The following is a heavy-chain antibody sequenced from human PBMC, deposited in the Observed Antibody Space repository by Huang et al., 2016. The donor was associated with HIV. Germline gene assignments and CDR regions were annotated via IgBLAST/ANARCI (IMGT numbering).Heavy chain of an antibody. CDR1: GYTFTSYG. V-gene: IGHV1-18*01. D-gene: IGHD2-2*01. CDR3: ARDSPLLGVVIVVVPTAPNAFDI. J-gene: IGHJ3*02. CDR2: IRVYNGVT. Sequence: QVQLVQAGVEVKKPGASVKVSCKASGYTFTSYGISWVRQAPGQGLEWMGWIRVYNGVTNYAQNAQGRVTMTTDTSTGTAYMELRSLRADDTAVYYCARDSPLLGVVIVVVPTAPNAFDIWGQGTMVTVSS.